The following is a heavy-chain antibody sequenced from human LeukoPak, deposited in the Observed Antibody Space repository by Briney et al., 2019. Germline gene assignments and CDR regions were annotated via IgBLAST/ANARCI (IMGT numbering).Heavy chain of an antibody. Sequence: GGSLRLSCAASGFTFSSYSMNWVRQAPGKGLEWVSYISSSSSTIYFADSVKGRFTISRDNAKNSLYLQMNSLRAEDTAVYYCARDGYYYDSSGYTTPFDYWGQGTLVTVSS. V-gene: IGHV3-48*01. CDR2: ISSSSSTI. CDR1: GFTFSSYS. J-gene: IGHJ4*02. CDR3: ARDGYYYDSSGYTTPFDY. D-gene: IGHD3-22*01.